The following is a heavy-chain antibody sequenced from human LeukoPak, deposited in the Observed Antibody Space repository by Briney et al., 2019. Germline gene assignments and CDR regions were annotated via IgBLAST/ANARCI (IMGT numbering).Heavy chain of an antibody. V-gene: IGHV1-69*01. D-gene: IGHD3-9*01. CDR3: ARGPLDYDILAGPYVMDV. CDR2: IIPIFGTA. J-gene: IGHJ6*04. CDR1: GGTFSSYP. Sequence: SVKVTLKASGGTFSSYPISGVPQAPGQGLEWMGGIIPIFGTANYAQKFQGRVTITADESTSTAYMELSSLRSEDTAVYYCARGPLDYDILAGPYVMDVWGKGTTVTVSS.